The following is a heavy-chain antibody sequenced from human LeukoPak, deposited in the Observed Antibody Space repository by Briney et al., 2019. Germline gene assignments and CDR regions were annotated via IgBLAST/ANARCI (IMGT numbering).Heavy chain of an antibody. D-gene: IGHD6-19*01. CDR2: IRYDGSNK. CDR3: AKDSIAVASGGVFDY. CDR1: GFTFSDYY. Sequence: GGSLRLSCAASGFTFSDYYMSWIRQAPGKGLEWVAFIRYDGSNKYYADSVKGRFTISRDNSKNTLYLQMNSLRAEDTAVYYCAKDSIAVASGGVFDYWGQGTLVTVSS. V-gene: IGHV3-30*02. J-gene: IGHJ4*02.